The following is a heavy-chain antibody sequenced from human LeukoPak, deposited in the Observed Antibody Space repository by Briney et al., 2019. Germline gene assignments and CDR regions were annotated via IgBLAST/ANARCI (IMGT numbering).Heavy chain of an antibody. D-gene: IGHD6-19*01. V-gene: IGHV3-7*01. J-gene: IGHJ4*02. CDR2: IKQDGSEK. Sequence: GGSLRLSCAASGFTLSDYWMSWVRQAPGKGLEWVANIKQDGSEKYYVDSVKGRFTISRDNAKNSLYLQMNSLRAEDTAVYYCARHTSAWYHFDYWGQGTLVTVSS. CDR1: GFTLSDYW. CDR3: ARHTSAWYHFDY.